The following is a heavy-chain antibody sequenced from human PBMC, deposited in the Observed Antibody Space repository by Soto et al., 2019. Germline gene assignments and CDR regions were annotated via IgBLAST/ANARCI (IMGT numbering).Heavy chain of an antibody. J-gene: IGHJ4*02. V-gene: IGHV3-21*01. CDR3: ARVQGYCSGGSCYPPDY. CDR2: ISSSSSYI. D-gene: IGHD2-15*01. CDR1: GFTFSSYS. Sequence: GGSLRLSCAASGFTFSSYSMNWVRQAPGKGLEWVSSISSSSSYIYYADSVKGRFTISRDNAKNSLYLQMNSLRAEDTAVYYCARVQGYCSGGSCYPPDYWGQGTLVTVSS.